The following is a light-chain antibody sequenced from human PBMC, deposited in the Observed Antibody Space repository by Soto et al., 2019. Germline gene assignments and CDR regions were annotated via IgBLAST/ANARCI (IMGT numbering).Light chain of an antibody. CDR2: GAS. J-gene: IGKJ3*01. CDR1: QSVRSNF. CDR3: QPYGISPLT. V-gene: IGKV3-20*01. Sequence: EIVLTQSPRSLSLSPGERVTLSCRASQSVRSNFLAWYQQKPGQSPRLLIYGASSRATGIPDRFSGSGSGTDFTLTISRLEPEDFAVYYCQPYGISPLTFGPGTKVDIK.